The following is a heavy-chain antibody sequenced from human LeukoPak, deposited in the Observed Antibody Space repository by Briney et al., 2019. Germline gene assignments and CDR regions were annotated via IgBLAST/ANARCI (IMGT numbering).Heavy chain of an antibody. CDR3: GRGGIAAAASGIDY. D-gene: IGHD6-13*01. CDR2: IYQNGNT. V-gene: IGHV4-30-2*01. CDR1: GGXISSGGYS. J-gene: IGHJ4*02. Sequence: SETLSLTCAVSGGXISSGGYSWSWIRQPPGKGLEWIGYIYQNGNTYYNPSLKSRVTISVDRSKNQLSLNLSSVTAADTAVYYCGRGGIAAAASGIDYWGQGTLVAVSS.